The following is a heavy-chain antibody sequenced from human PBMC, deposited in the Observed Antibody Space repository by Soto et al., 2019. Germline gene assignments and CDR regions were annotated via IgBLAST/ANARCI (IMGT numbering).Heavy chain of an antibody. J-gene: IGHJ6*02. CDR1: GFTFSSYA. Sequence: QVQLVESGGGVVQPGRSLRLSCAASGFTFSSYAMHWVRQAPGKGLEWVAIISYDGSNKYYADSVKGRFTISSDNSKNTLYLQMNSLRAEDTAVYYCARDQGGNTLYHYGMDVWGQGTTVTGSS. V-gene: IGHV3-30-3*01. CDR3: ARDQGGNTLYHYGMDV. CDR2: ISYDGSNK. D-gene: IGHD1-7*01.